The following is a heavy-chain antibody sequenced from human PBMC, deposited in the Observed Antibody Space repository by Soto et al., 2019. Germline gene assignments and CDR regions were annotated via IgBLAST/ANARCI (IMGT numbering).Heavy chain of an antibody. Sequence: PGGSLRLSCAASGFTFSSYAMSWVRQAPGKGLEWVSAISGSGGSTYYADSVRGRFTISRDNSKNTLYLQMNSLRAEDTAVYYCAKDQGRWYSSSPFDYWGQGTLVSVSS. CDR3: AKDQGRWYSSSPFDY. V-gene: IGHV3-23*01. CDR2: ISGSGGST. CDR1: GFTFSSYA. D-gene: IGHD6-6*01. J-gene: IGHJ4*02.